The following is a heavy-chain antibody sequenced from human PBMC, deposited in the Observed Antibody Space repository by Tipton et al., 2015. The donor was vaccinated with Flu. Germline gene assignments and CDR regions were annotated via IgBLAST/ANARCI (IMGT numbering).Heavy chain of an antibody. Sequence: SLRLSCAASGFTFSGYWMDWVRQVPGKGLEWVANIDQDGSEKYYVDSVKGRFTISRDNAKNSLFLQMSSLRAEDTAVYYCAKHRYDSIGYPLYFYVMDVWGQGTTVTVSS. V-gene: IGHV3-7*01. J-gene: IGHJ6*02. CDR1: GFTFSGYW. D-gene: IGHD3-22*01. CDR3: AKHRYDSIGYPLYFYVMDV. CDR2: IDQDGSEK.